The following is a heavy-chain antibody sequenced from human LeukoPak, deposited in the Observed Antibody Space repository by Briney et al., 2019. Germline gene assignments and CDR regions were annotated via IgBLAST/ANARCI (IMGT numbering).Heavy chain of an antibody. J-gene: IGHJ4*02. CDR3: ARDYDFWSGYYTGIFDY. Sequence: GGSLRLSCAASGFTFNSYSMNWVRQAPGKGLEWVSYISSSSSTIYYADSVKGRFTISRDNAKNSLYLQMNSLRAEDTAVYYCARDYDFWSGYYTGIFDYWGQGTLVTVTS. CDR1: GFTFNSYS. D-gene: IGHD3-3*01. CDR2: ISSSSSTI. V-gene: IGHV3-48*01.